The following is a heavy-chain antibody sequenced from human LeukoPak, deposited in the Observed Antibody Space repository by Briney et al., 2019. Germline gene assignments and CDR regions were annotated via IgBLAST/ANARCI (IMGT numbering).Heavy chain of an antibody. CDR2: IIPIFGTA. D-gene: IGHD3-10*01. CDR1: GGTFSSYA. V-gene: IGHV1-69*05. Sequence: SVKVSCKASGGTFSSYAISWVRQAPGQGLEWMGGIIPIFGTANYAQKFQGRVTLTTDESTSTAYMELSSLRSEDTAVYYCARDEGTMVRGAYYYYYYMDVWGKGTTVTVSS. J-gene: IGHJ6*03. CDR3: ARDEGTMVRGAYYYYYYMDV.